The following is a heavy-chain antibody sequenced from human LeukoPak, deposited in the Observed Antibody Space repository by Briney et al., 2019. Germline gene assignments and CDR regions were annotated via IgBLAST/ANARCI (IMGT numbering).Heavy chain of an antibody. V-gene: IGHV3-23*01. CDR2: ISGSGGST. CDR3: AKGPDESYYFYYMDV. J-gene: IGHJ6*03. CDR1: GFTFSSYA. Sequence: GGSLRLSCAASGFTFSSYAMSWVRQAPGKGLEWVSAISGSGGSTYYADSVKGRFTISRDNSENTLYLQVNSLRAEDTALYYCAKGPDESYYFYYMDVWGKGTTVTVSS.